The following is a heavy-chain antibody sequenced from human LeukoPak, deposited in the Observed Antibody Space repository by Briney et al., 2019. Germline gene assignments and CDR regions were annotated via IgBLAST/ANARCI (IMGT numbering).Heavy chain of an antibody. CDR3: ARDGGNNWNYHYYYYGMDV. Sequence: PGGSLRLSCAASGFTVSSNYMSWVRQAPGKGLEWVSAIYSGGSTYYADSVKGRFTISRDNSKNTLYLQMNSLRAEDTAVYYCARDGGNNWNYHYYYYGMDVWGQGTTVTVSS. V-gene: IGHV3-66*01. CDR2: IYSGGST. J-gene: IGHJ6*02. D-gene: IGHD1-7*01. CDR1: GFTVSSNY.